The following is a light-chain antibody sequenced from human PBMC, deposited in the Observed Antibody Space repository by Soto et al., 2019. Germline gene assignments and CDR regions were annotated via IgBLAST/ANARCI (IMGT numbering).Light chain of an antibody. V-gene: IGKV3-15*01. Sequence: EMVMTQSPATLSVSPGERATLSCRASQSVRNDLAWYQQKPGQAPSLLIYDASTRATGIPARFSGSGSGTEFTLSISSLQSEDFAVYYCQQYNNWPITFGQGTRLEMK. CDR2: DAS. CDR1: QSVRND. J-gene: IGKJ5*01. CDR3: QQYNNWPIT.